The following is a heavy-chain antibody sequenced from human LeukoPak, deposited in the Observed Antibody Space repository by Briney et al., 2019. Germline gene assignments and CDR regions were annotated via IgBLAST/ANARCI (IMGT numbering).Heavy chain of an antibody. CDR2: ISSSSSYI. V-gene: IGHV3-21*01. J-gene: IGHJ4*02. Sequence: GGSLRLSCEASEFSFSNYGIHWVRQAPGKGLEWVSSISSSSSYIYYADSVKGRFTISRDNAKNSLYLQMNSLRAEDTAVYYCARGAPLYYFDYWGQGTLVTVSS. CDR3: ARGAPLYYFDY. CDR1: EFSFSNYG. D-gene: IGHD1-26*01.